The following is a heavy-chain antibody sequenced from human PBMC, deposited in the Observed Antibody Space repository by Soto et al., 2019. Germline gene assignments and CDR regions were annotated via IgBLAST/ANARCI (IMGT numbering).Heavy chain of an antibody. V-gene: IGHV3-23*01. Sequence: EVQLLESGGGLVQPGGSQRLSCAASGFTFSSYAMSWVRQAPGKGLEWVSAISGSGGSTYYADSVKGRFTISRDNSKNTVYLQMNSLRAEDTAVYYCARIAVAGMNPMLDYYGMDVWGQGTTVTVSS. D-gene: IGHD6-19*01. J-gene: IGHJ6*02. CDR3: ARIAVAGMNPMLDYYGMDV. CDR1: GFTFSSYA. CDR2: ISGSGGST.